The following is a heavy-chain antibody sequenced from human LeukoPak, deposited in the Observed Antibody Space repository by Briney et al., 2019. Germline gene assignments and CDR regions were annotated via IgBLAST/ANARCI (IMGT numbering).Heavy chain of an antibody. Sequence: GGSLRLSCAASGVSFSSYTMMWVRQALGKGLEWVSAISGSGGATNYADSVKGRFTISRDNAKNTLYLQMDSLRVEDTAVYYCARGSHCGGDCYSLFESWGQGTLATVSS. J-gene: IGHJ1*01. D-gene: IGHD2-21*02. CDR3: ARGSHCGGDCYSLFES. CDR1: GVSFSSYT. CDR2: ISGSGGAT. V-gene: IGHV3-23*01.